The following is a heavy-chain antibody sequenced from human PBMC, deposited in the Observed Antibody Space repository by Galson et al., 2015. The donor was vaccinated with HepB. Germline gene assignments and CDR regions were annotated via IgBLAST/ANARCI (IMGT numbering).Heavy chain of an antibody. D-gene: IGHD1-1*01. CDR1: GFTFDDYG. CDR2: INWNGGST. Sequence: SLRLSCAASGFTFDDYGMSWGRQAPGKGLEWVSGINWNGGSTGYADSVKGRFTISRDNAKNSLYLQMNSLRAEDTALYHCARDLYTWTDEQGPFDYWGQGTLVTVSS. CDR3: ARDLYTWTDEQGPFDY. J-gene: IGHJ4*02. V-gene: IGHV3-20*01.